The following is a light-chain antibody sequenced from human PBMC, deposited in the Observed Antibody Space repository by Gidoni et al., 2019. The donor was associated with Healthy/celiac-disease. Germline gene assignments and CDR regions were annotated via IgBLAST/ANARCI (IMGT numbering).Light chain of an antibody. J-gene: IGKJ2*01. CDR2: GAS. CDR3: QQYGSSLYT. V-gene: IGKV3-20*01. Sequence: EIVLTQSPGTLSLSPAERATLSCRASQSVSSSYLAWYQQKPGQAPRLLIYGASSRATGLPDRFSGSGSGTDFTLTISRLEPEDFAVYYCQQYGSSLYTFGQGTKLEIK. CDR1: QSVSSSY.